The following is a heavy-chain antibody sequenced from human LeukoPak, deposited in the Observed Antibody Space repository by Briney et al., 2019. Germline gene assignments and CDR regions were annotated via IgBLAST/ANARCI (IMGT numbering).Heavy chain of an antibody. D-gene: IGHD3-10*01. CDR3: ARAIDYGSGSYLLDY. V-gene: IGHV1-2*02. J-gene: IGHJ4*02. Sequence: ASVKVSCKASGYTFTGYYMHWVRQAPGQGLEWMGGINPNSGGTNYPQKFQGRVTMTRDTSISTAYMEPSRLRSDDTAVYYCARAIDYGSGSYLLDYWGQGTLVTVSS. CDR1: GYTFTGYY. CDR2: INPNSGGT.